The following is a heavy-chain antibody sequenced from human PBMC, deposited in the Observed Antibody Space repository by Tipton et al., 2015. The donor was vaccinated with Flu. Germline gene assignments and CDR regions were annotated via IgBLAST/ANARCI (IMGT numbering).Heavy chain of an antibody. Sequence: GLVKPSQTLSLTCTVSGGSISSGSYYWSWIRQPPGKGLEWIGSIYYSGGTYYNPSLKSRVTISVDTSKNQFSLKLSSVTAADTAVYYCARVGGYKYPYYFDYWGQGTLVTVSS. CDR3: ARVGGYKYPYYFDY. D-gene: IGHD5-24*01. J-gene: IGHJ4*02. CDR2: IYYSGGT. V-gene: IGHV4-39*07. CDR1: GGSISSGSYY.